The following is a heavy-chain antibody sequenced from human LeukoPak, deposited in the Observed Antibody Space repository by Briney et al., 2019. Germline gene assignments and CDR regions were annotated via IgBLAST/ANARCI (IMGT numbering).Heavy chain of an antibody. CDR3: ARHPVGATGSYAFDI. J-gene: IGHJ3*02. CDR2: IYPGDSDT. CDR1: GYSFTSYW. Sequence: PGESLKISCKGSGYSFTSYWIGWVRQMPGKGLEWMGNIYPGDSDTRYSPSFQGQVTISADKSISTAYLQWSSLKASDTAMYYCARHPVGATGSYAFDIWGQGTMVTVSS. D-gene: IGHD1-26*01. V-gene: IGHV5-51*01.